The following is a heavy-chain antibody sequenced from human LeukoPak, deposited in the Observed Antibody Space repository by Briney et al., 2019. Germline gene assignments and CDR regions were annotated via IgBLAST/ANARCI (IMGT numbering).Heavy chain of an antibody. Sequence: ASVKVSCKASGYTFIGYYMYWVRQAPGQGLEWMVWINPNSGGTNYAQKFQGRVTMTRDTSISTAYMELSRLRSDDTAVYYCARESIVGATALDYWGQGTLVTVSS. CDR1: GYTFIGYY. V-gene: IGHV1-2*02. CDR2: INPNSGGT. J-gene: IGHJ4*02. D-gene: IGHD1-26*01. CDR3: ARESIVGATALDY.